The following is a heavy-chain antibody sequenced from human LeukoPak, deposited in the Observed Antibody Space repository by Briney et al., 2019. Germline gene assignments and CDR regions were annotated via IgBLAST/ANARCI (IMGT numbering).Heavy chain of an antibody. V-gene: IGHV3-66*01. D-gene: IGHD1-26*01. CDR3: ARDGSYQSFDY. J-gene: IGHJ4*02. CDR1: GFTVSSNY. Sequence: GGSLRLSCAVSGFTVSSNYMSWVRQAPGKGLEWVSVIHSGGSTYYADSVKGRFTSSRDKSKNTVYLQMNSLRAEDTAVYYCARDGSYQSFDYWGQGTLVTVSS. CDR2: IHSGGST.